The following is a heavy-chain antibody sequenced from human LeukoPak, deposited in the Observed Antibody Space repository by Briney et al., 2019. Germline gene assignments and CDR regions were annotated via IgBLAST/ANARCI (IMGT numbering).Heavy chain of an antibody. CDR1: GFTFSSYG. CDR2: IRYDGSNK. CDR3: AKGGRFEYSSSWYTLDY. Sequence: PGGSLRLSCAASGFTFSSYGMHWVRQAPGKGLEWVAFIRYDGSNKYYADSVKGRFTISRDNSKNTLYLQMNSLRAEDTAVYYCAKGGRFEYSSSWYTLDYWGQGTLVTVSS. V-gene: IGHV3-30*02. J-gene: IGHJ4*02. D-gene: IGHD6-13*01.